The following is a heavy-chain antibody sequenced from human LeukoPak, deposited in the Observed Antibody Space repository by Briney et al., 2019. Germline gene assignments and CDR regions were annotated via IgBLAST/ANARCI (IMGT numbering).Heavy chain of an antibody. Sequence: SETLSLTCPVSGGSISSYYWSWLRQPPGKGLEGIGYIHYSGSTHYNPSLKSRVTISVDTSKNQVSLKLRSVTAADTAVYYCARTTEGYAGGPGYSYYYYMDVWGKGTTVTISS. V-gene: IGHV4-59*01. D-gene: IGHD5-12*01. CDR2: IHYSGST. J-gene: IGHJ6*03. CDR3: ARTTEGYAGGPGYSYYYYMDV. CDR1: GGSISSYY.